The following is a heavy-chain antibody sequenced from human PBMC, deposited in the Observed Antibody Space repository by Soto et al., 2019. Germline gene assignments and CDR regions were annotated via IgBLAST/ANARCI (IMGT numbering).Heavy chain of an antibody. D-gene: IGHD3-10*01. J-gene: IGHJ5*02. CDR2: IRSRANSYAT. CDR1: GFTFSGSA. V-gene: IGHV3-73*01. Sequence: GGSLRLSCAASGFTFSGSAMHWVRQASGKGLEWVGRIRSRANSYATAYAASVKGRFTISRDDSKNTAYLQMNSLKTEDTAVYYCTRHEGVEEPWFDPWGQGTLVTVSS. CDR3: TRHEGVEEPWFDP.